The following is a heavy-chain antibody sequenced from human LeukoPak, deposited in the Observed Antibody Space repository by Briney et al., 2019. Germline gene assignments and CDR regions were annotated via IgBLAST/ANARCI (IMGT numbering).Heavy chain of an antibody. CDR1: GFTFSNYA. CDR3: AKARITSTGADAFAF. V-gene: IGHV3-23*01. D-gene: IGHD1-1*01. J-gene: IGHJ3*01. Sequence: GGSLRLSCAASGFTFSNYAMSWVRQAPGKGLEWVSAISGSGASTYYADSLKGRLTISRDNSKNTLYLQMNSLRAEDTALYYCAKARITSTGADAFAFWGQGTMVTVSS. CDR2: ISGSGAST.